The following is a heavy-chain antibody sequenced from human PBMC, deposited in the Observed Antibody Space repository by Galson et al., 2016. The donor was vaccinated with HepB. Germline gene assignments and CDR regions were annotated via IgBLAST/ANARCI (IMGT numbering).Heavy chain of an antibody. V-gene: IGHV3-21*01. CDR2: ISSSGSYI. J-gene: IGHJ6*02. Sequence: SLRLSCAGSGFTFSNYNMNWVRQAPGKGLEWVASISSSGSYIYYADSVKGRFTLSRDNAKNSLYLQMNSLRAEDTALYYCARDRWSQYYDFWSGSLGMDVWGQGTTVTVSS. CDR3: ARDRWSQYYDFWSGSLGMDV. D-gene: IGHD3-3*01. CDR1: GFTFSNYN.